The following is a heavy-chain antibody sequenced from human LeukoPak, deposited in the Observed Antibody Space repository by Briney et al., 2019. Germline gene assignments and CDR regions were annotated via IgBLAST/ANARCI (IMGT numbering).Heavy chain of an antibody. CDR2: IYHSGST. Sequence: KASETLSLTCAVSGGSISSGGYSWSWVRQPPGKGLEWIGYIYHSGSTYYNPSLKSRVTISVDRSKNQFSLKLSSVTAADTAVYYCARVDAWGSFDPSRYYFDYWGQGTLVTVSS. V-gene: IGHV4-30-2*01. CDR3: ARVDAWGSFDPSRYYFDY. CDR1: GGSISSGGYS. D-gene: IGHD3-16*01. J-gene: IGHJ4*02.